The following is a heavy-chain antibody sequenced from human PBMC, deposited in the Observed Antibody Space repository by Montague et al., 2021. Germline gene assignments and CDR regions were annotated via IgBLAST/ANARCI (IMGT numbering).Heavy chain of an antibody. CDR3: ARGNGAMLF. V-gene: IGHV4-59*13. Sequence: SETLSLTCTVSGGSLGSYYWSWIRQPQGKGPEYVWYMYYSGSTAYNPSLKRRVTISLDTSRNQFSLSLTSVTAAGTAVYYCARGNGAMLFWGQGILVTVSS. CDR2: MYYSGST. D-gene: IGHD3-10*02. J-gene: IGHJ4*02. CDR1: GGSLGSYY.